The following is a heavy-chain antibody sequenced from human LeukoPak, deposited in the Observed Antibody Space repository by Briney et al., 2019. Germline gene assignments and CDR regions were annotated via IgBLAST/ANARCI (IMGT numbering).Heavy chain of an antibody. Sequence: KPSETLSLTCTVSGDSITGSSYYWRWIRQPPGKRLEWIGSMYYSGSTYSNPSLKSRVTISADTSKNQFSLKLKSVTAADTAVYYCARQYYDSTGYYYFDYWGQGTLVTVSS. CDR3: ARQYYDSTGYYYFDY. CDR2: MYYSGST. J-gene: IGHJ4*02. CDR1: GDSITGSSYY. D-gene: IGHD3-22*01. V-gene: IGHV4-39*01.